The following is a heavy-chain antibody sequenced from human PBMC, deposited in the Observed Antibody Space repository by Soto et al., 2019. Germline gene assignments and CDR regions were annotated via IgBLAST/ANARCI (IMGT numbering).Heavy chain of an antibody. CDR3: ASHVGSGYSDY. J-gene: IGHJ4*02. Sequence: QVQLQESGPGLVKPSETLSLTCNVSGASISDYYWSWIRQPPGKGLEWIGYIYTSGNTNYNPSLKRRFTIAVDTAKNQFSLKLRSVTAADTAVYYCASHVGSGYSDYWGQGTLVTVSS. V-gene: IGHV4-59*13. D-gene: IGHD1-26*01. CDR1: GASISDYY. CDR2: IYTSGNT.